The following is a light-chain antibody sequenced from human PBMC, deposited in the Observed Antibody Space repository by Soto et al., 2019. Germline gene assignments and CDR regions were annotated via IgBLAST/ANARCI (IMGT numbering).Light chain of an antibody. V-gene: IGKV3-11*01. CDR1: QSVSTY. CDR2: DES. J-gene: IGKJ1*01. CDR3: QQRSNWPPTWT. Sequence: EIVLTQSPATLSLSPGERATLSCRASQSVSTYLAWYQQKPGQAPRLLIYDESKRATGIPVRFSGSGSGTDFTLTITSLEPEDFGVYYCQQRSNWPPTWTFGQGTKVDIK.